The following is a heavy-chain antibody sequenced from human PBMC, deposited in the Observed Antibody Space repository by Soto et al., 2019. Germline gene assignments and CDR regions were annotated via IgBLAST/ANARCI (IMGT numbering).Heavy chain of an antibody. CDR3: ARDPGLWFGELLPYYYYYGMDV. V-gene: IGHV1-2*04. D-gene: IGHD3-10*01. J-gene: IGHJ6*02. CDR2: INPNSGGT. CDR1: GYTFTGYY. Sequence: ASVKVSCKASGYTFTGYYMHWVRQAPGQGLEWMGWINPNSGGTNYAQKFQGWVTMTRDTSISTAYMELSRLRSDDTAVYYCARDPGLWFGELLPYYYYYGMDVWGQGTTVTVSS.